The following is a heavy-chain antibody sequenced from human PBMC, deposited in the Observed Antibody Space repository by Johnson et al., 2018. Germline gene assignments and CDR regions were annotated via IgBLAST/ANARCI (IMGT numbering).Heavy chain of an antibody. CDR2: ISWDSKNI. Sequence: EVQLLESGGGPVQPGRSLRLSCAASGFIFDDFAMHWVRQVPGKGLEWVSGISWDSKNIGYADSVKGRFTISRDNAKKSLYLQMNSLRSGDSALYYCAKGAVEFAPFTSGWFDPWGQGTLVTVS. D-gene: IGHD5-24*01. J-gene: IGHJ5*02. CDR3: AKGAVEFAPFTSGWFDP. CDR1: GFIFDDFA. V-gene: IGHV3-9*01.